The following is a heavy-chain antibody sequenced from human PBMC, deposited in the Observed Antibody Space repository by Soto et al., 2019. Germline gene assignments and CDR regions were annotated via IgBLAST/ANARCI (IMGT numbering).Heavy chain of an antibody. J-gene: IGHJ6*02. V-gene: IGHV3-21*01. CDR1: GFTFSGYS. CDR3: SRGFLNVFNV. Sequence: EVQLVESGGGLVKPGGSLRLSCVASGFTFSGYSINWVRQAPGKGLEWVSYISGPSIYIYYADSVKGRFTISRDNAKSAVYLQMNSLRAEDTAVYSGSRGFLNVFNVWGQGTTVSVSS. D-gene: IGHD3-10*02. CDR2: ISGPSIYI.